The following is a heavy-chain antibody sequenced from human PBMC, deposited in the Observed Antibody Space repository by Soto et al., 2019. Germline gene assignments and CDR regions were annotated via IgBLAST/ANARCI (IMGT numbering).Heavy chain of an antibody. J-gene: IGHJ6*02. Sequence: SETLSLTCTVSGGSISSYYWSWIRQPPGKGLEWIGYIYYSGSTNYNPSLKSRVTISVDTSKNQFSLKLSSVTAADTAVYYCARDSIAAGPYYYYYGMDVWGQGTTVTVSS. CDR3: ARDSIAAGPYYYYYGMDV. CDR2: IYYSGST. V-gene: IGHV4-59*01. D-gene: IGHD6-13*01. CDR1: GGSISSYY.